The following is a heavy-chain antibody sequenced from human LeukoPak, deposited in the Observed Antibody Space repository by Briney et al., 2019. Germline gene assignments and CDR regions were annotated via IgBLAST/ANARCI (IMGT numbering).Heavy chain of an antibody. J-gene: IGHJ3*02. CDR1: GGSFSGYY. Sequence: SETLSLTCAVYGGSFSGYYWSWIRQPPGKGLEWIGEINYSGSTNYNPSLKSRVTISVDTSKNQFSLKLSSVTAADTAVYYCARSSLDSSGYYYSDAFDIWGQGTMVTVSS. D-gene: IGHD3-22*01. CDR2: INYSGST. V-gene: IGHV4-34*01. CDR3: ARSSLDSSGYYYSDAFDI.